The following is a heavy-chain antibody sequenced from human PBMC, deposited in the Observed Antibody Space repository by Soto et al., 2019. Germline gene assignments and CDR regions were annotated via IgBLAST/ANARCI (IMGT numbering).Heavy chain of an antibody. CDR2: IFPSGTT. V-gene: IGHV4-30-2*01. CDR1: GGSLSGATYS. CDR3: ARSREFDY. Sequence: SETLSLTCGVSGGSLSGATYSWNWIRQPPGKGLEWIGYIFPSGTTHYNPSLKSRVTISIDVSKNQFSLSLRSFTAADTAVYYCARSREFDYWSQGTLVTVSS. J-gene: IGHJ4*02.